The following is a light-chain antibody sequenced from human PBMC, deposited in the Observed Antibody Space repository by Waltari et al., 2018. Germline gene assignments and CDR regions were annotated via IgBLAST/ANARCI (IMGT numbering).Light chain of an antibody. Sequence: DIQMTQCPTSLSASVGDRVTITCQASQDISNYLNWYQQKPGKAPKLLIYDASNLETGVPSRFSGSGSGTDFTFTISSLQPEDIATYYCQQYDNLLTFGQGTRLEIK. J-gene: IGKJ5*01. CDR1: QDISNY. V-gene: IGKV1-33*01. CDR2: DAS. CDR3: QQYDNLLT.